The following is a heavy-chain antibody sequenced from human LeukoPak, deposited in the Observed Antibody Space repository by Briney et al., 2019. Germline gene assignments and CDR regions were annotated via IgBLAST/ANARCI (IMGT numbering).Heavy chain of an antibody. J-gene: IGHJ4*02. CDR1: GGPISSGGYY. CDR2: IYYSGST. Sequence: PSETLSLTCTVSGGPISSGGYYSSWIPQPPGKGLEWSGYIYYSGSTYYNPSLKSRVTTSVDTSKNQFSLKLSSVTAADTAVYYCARAFYGVNDYWGQGTLVTVSS. CDR3: ARAFYGVNDY. V-gene: IGHV4-31*03. D-gene: IGHD2/OR15-2a*01.